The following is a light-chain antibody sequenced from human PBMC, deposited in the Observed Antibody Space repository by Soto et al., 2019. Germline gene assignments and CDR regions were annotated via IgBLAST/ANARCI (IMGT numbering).Light chain of an antibody. J-gene: IGLJ2*01. CDR3: SSYTISGTV. CDR2: EVS. Sequence: QSALTQPASVSGSPGQSITISCTGTSSDVGGYNYVSWYQQLPGKAPKLIIYEVSNRPSGVSNRFSGSKSGNTASLTISGLQAEDEADYYCSSYTISGTVFGGGTKLTVL. V-gene: IGLV2-14*01. CDR1: SSDVGGYNY.